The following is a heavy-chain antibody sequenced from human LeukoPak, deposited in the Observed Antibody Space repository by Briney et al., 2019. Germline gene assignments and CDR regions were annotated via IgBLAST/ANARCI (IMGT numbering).Heavy chain of an antibody. Sequence: SETLSLTCTVSGGSIRGSYYYWGWIRQPPGKGLEWIGTIYYSGSTYYNPSLKSRVTISVDTSKNQFSLKLSSVTAADTAVYYCAARQRITIGYWGQGTLVTVSS. D-gene: IGHD3-3*02. CDR3: AARQRITIGY. CDR2: IYYSGST. J-gene: IGHJ4*02. CDR1: GGSIRGSYYY. V-gene: IGHV4-39*01.